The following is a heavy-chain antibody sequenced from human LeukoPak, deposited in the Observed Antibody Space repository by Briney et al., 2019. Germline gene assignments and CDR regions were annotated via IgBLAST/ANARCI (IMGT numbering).Heavy chain of an antibody. CDR3: ARGTRSKDV. V-gene: IGHV1-8*01. J-gene: IGHJ6*02. Sequence: GASVKVSCKASGYTFTSYDLGWVRQATGQGLEWMGWMSPNTGNTGYAHKFQGRVTMTRNISINTAYMELDSLRSEDTAVYYCARGTRSKDVWGQGTTVTVS. CDR1: GYTFTSYD. CDR2: MSPNTGNT.